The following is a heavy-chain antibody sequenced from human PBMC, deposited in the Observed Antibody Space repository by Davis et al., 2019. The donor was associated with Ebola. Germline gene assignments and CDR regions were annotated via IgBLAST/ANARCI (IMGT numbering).Heavy chain of an antibody. CDR1: GDSITNSPYY. CDR2: TYSSGGA. CDR3: ARRLGYSYGSPDFDS. V-gene: IGHV4-39*01. J-gene: IGHJ4*02. D-gene: IGHD5-18*01. Sequence: SETLSLTCTVSGDSITNSPYYWGWIRQPPAQGLEWIGSTYSSGGAYYSPSLESRVTISVDTSRNQFSLRVNSVTAADTAVYYCARRLGYSYGSPDFDSWGQGTLVTVSS.